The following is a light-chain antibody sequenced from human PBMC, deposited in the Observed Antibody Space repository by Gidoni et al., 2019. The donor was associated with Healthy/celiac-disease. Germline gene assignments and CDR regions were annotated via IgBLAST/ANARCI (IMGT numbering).Light chain of an antibody. CDR1: QSISSW. J-gene: IGKJ4*01. CDR3: QQYNSYPST. V-gene: IGKV1-5*03. Sequence: DIQMTQSPSTLSASVGDRVTITCRASQSISSWLAWYQQKPGKAPKLLIYKASSLESGVPSRFNGSGSGTEFTLTISSLQPDDFATYYCQQYNSYPSTFGGGTKVEIK. CDR2: KAS.